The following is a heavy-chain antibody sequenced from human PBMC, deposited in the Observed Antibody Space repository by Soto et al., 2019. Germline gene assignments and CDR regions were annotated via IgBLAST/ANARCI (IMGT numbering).Heavy chain of an antibody. CDR1: GGSISSYY. J-gene: IGHJ1*01. Sequence: PSETLSLTCTVSGGSISSYYWSWIRQPPGKGLEWIGYIYYSGSTNYNPSLKSRVTISVDTSKNQFSLKLSSVTAADTAVYYCARDYGGNSVYFQHWGQGTLVTVSS. V-gene: IGHV4-59*01. D-gene: IGHD4-17*01. CDR3: ARDYGGNSVYFQH. CDR2: IYYSGST.